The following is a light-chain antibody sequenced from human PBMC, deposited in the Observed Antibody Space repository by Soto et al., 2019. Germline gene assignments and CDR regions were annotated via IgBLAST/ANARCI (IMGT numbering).Light chain of an antibody. CDR1: RDISNY. J-gene: IGKJ5*01. CDR2: AAS. Sequence: DIQMTQSPSSLSASVGDRVTITCQASRDISNYLNWYQQKPGKAPKLLIYAASNLEAGVPSRFSGSRSGTDFTFTISSLQPEDIATYYCQPYDSLPITFGQGTRLEI. CDR3: QPYDSLPIT. V-gene: IGKV1-33*01.